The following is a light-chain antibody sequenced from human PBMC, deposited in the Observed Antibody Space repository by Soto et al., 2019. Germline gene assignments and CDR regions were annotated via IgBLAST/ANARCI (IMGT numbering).Light chain of an antibody. CDR2: DAS. J-gene: IGKJ1*01. CDR3: QQRSNWPPT. CDR1: QSVSSY. V-gene: IGKV3-11*01. Sequence: EIVLTQSPATLSLSPGERATLSCRASQSVSSYLACYQQNPCQAPRLLIYDASNRATGIPARFSGSGSGTGFTLTISSREPGDFAVYYCQQRSNWPPTFGQGTKVEIK.